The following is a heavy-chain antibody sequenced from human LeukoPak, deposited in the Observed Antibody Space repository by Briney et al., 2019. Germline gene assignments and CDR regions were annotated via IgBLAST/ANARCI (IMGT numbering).Heavy chain of an antibody. CDR3: ARDYADYVGYFFFDY. J-gene: IGHJ4*02. V-gene: IGHV3-23*01. Sequence: GGSLRLSCAASGFTFNNYAMNWVRQAPGKGLEWASSISGGGETTYYADSAKGRFTISRDNSQNTLYPQMNSLRAEDTAVYYCARDYADYVGYFFFDYWGQGTLVTVSS. D-gene: IGHD4-17*01. CDR2: ISGGGETT. CDR1: GFTFNNYA.